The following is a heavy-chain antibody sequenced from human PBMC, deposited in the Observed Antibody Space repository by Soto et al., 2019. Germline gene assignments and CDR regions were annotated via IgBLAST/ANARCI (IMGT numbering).Heavy chain of an antibody. Sequence: QVQLVQSGPEVKKPGASVKVSCKASGYTFTTYAIHWVRQAPGQGLEWMGGINAGNGNTEFSERFRGRVTITRDTSASTAHIVLTGLTSEDTAVYYCARSFKSAGWLDAWGQGALVTVSS. CDR3: ARSFKSAGWLDA. V-gene: IGHV1-3*01. CDR1: GYTFTTYA. J-gene: IGHJ5*02. CDR2: INAGNGNT.